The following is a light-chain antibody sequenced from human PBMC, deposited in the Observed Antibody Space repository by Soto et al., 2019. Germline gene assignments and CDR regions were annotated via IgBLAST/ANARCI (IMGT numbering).Light chain of an antibody. CDR1: QTISIF. CDR3: QHYNSYPEA. CDR2: AAS. Sequence: DIQMTQPPSSLSASVGDRVTTTCRASQTISIFVNWYQQKLGRAPRLLIYAASSLQSGVPSRVSVSGSGTEFTLTISRLQPDELSTYYCQHYNSYPEACGQGTKVDI. J-gene: IGKJ1*01. V-gene: IGKV1-5*01.